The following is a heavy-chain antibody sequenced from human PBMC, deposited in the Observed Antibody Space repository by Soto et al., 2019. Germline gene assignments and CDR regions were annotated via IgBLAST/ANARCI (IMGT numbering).Heavy chain of an antibody. CDR2: IFHSGRT. V-gene: IGHV4-30-2*01. CDR3: VREGCSRTPVCYLTV. CDR1: GGSISSGGYS. D-gene: IGHD2-15*01. Sequence: QLQLQESGSGRVKPSQTLSLTCAVSGGSISSGGYSWSWLRQPPGKGLEWIGYIFHSGRTYYNPSLTSRVTVALDWSKDHCSREPRFVAGDATGVCCWVREGCSRTPVCYLTVWGGGTLVTVSA. J-gene: IGHJ2*01.